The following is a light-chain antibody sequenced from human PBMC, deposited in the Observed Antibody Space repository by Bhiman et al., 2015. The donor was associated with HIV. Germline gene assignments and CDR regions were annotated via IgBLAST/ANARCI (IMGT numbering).Light chain of an antibody. Sequence: QSMLTQPPSMSGAPGQRVTISCTGSNSDLGAGYDVHWYQQLPGTAPKLLISANSNRPSGVPHRFSGSKSGTSASLTITGLQAEDEADYYCQSYDSSLTVIFGGGTKLTVL. V-gene: IGLV1-40*01. J-gene: IGLJ2*01. CDR3: QSYDSSLTVI. CDR2: ANS. CDR1: NSDLGAGYD.